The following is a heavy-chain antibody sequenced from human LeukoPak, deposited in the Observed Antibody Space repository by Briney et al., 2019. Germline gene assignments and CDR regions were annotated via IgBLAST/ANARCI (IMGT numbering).Heavy chain of an antibody. Sequence: PGRSLRLSCVASGFTFRTSAMHWVRQTPGKGLEWVSVIWADEKYKDYVDSVKGRFTISRDNSGNTLYLQMSSLRAEDTAVYYCARARLASGGWYFAHWGQGTLVTVSS. CDR3: ARARLASGGWYFAH. D-gene: IGHD1-26*01. CDR1: GFTFRTSA. V-gene: IGHV3-33*01. CDR2: IWADEKYK. J-gene: IGHJ4*02.